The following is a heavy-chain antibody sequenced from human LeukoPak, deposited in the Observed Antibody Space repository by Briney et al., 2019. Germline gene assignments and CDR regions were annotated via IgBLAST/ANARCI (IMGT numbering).Heavy chain of an antibody. D-gene: IGHD1-1*01. Sequence: GGSLRLSCAAPGFTFSSYMMNWVRQAPGKGLEWVSSINSGSTYTYYTESVKGRFTVSRDNAKNSLFLQMNSLRAEDTAIYYCARSLTTLTYEGYWGQGTLVTVSS. CDR3: ARSLTTLTYEGY. CDR2: INSGSTYT. CDR1: GFTFSSYM. V-gene: IGHV3-21*01. J-gene: IGHJ4*02.